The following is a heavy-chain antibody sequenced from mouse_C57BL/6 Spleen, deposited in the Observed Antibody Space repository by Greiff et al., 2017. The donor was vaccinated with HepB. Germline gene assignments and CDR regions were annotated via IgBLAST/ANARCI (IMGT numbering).Heavy chain of an antibody. V-gene: IGHV5-6*01. D-gene: IGHD4-1*01. CDR1: GFTFSSYG. CDR3: ARLTGTDYAMDY. CDR2: ISSGGSYT. J-gene: IGHJ4*01. Sequence: EVKLVESGGDLVKPGGSLKLSCAASGFTFSSYGMSWVRQTPDKRLEWVATISSGGSYTYYPDSVKGRFTISRDNAKNTLYLQMSSLKSEDTAMYYCARLTGTDYAMDYWGQGTSVTVSS.